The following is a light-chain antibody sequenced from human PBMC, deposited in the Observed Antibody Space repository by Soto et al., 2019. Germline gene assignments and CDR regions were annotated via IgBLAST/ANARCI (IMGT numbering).Light chain of an antibody. CDR1: SSDVGGYDS. Sequence: QSALTQPPSASGSPGQSVTISCTGTSSDVGGYDSVSWYQQYPGKAPKLMIYEVSRRPSGVPDRFSGSKSGNTASLTVSGLQAEDEADYYCNSYAGSNNPYVFGTGTKVTVL. V-gene: IGLV2-8*01. CDR3: NSYAGSNNPYV. CDR2: EVS. J-gene: IGLJ1*01.